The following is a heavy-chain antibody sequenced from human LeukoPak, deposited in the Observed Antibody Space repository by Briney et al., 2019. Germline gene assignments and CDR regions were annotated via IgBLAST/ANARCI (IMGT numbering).Heavy chain of an antibody. Sequence: SETLSLTCAVSGYSISSGYYWGWIRQPPGKGLEWIGSIYPSGSTYYNPSLKSRVTISVDTSKNQFFLELSSVTAADTAFYYCARAYCGGDCTRDYWGQGTLVTVSS. CDR3: ARAYCGGDCTRDY. CDR1: GYSISSGYY. D-gene: IGHD2-21*01. CDR2: IYPSGST. J-gene: IGHJ4*02. V-gene: IGHV4-38-2*01.